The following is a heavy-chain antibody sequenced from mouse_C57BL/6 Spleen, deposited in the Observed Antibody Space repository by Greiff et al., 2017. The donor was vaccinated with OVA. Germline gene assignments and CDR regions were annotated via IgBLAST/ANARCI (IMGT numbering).Heavy chain of an antibody. CDR1: GYSITSGYY. Sequence: EVQLQQSGPGLVKPSQSLSLTCSVTGYSITSGYYWNWIRQFPGNKLEWMGYISYDGSNNYNPSLKNRISITRDTSKNQFFLKLNSVTTEDTATYYCARYQSDSSFDYWGQGTTLTVSS. V-gene: IGHV3-6*01. CDR3: ARYQSDSSFDY. J-gene: IGHJ2*01. CDR2: ISYDGSN. D-gene: IGHD1-1*01.